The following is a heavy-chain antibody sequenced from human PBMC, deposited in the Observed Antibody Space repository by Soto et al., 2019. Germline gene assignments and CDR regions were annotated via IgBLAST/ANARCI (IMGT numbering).Heavy chain of an antibody. CDR3: ARDRYDSSGYYYEYGMDV. D-gene: IGHD3-22*01. CDR2: ISYDGSNK. CDR1: GFTFSSYA. J-gene: IGHJ6*02. Sequence: SLRLSCAASGFTFSSYAMHWVRQAPGKGLEWVAVISYDGSNKYYADSVKGRFTISRDNSKNTLYLQMNSLRAEDTAVYYCARDRYDSSGYYYEYGMDVWGQGTTVTVSS. V-gene: IGHV3-30-3*01.